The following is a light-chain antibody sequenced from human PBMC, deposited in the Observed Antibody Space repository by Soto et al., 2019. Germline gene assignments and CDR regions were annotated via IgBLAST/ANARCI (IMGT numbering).Light chain of an antibody. CDR3: QQFVGSPYT. J-gene: IGKJ2*01. CDR2: GAS. CDR1: QRISNN. Sequence: EIVMTQSPATLSVSPGERATLSCRASQRISNNLAWYQQKAGQAPRLLIYGASTRATGIPARFSGSGSETEFTLTISRLEPEDFAVYYCQQFVGSPYTFGQGTELEIK. V-gene: IGKV3-15*01.